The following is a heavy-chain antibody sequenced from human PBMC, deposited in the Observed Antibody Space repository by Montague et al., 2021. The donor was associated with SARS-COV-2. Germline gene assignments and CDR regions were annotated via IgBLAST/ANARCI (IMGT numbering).Heavy chain of an antibody. CDR3: AGFSGIYFRAFDD. CDR1: VFTFSDYY. Sequence: SLRLSCAVSVFTFSDYYMSLIRQAPGKGLEWISYISSSGGTIYYADSVKGRFTISRDNTRNSLFLQMNSLRAEDTAVYYCAGFSGIYFRAFDDWGQGTLVTVSS. CDR2: ISSSGGTI. D-gene: IGHD1-26*01. J-gene: IGHJ5*02. V-gene: IGHV3-11*01.